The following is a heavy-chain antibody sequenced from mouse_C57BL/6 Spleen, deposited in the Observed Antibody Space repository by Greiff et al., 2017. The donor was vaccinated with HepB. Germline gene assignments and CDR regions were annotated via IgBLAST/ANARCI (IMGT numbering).Heavy chain of an antibody. CDR3: ARSYGPYYYAMDY. J-gene: IGHJ4*01. CDR2: INPNYGTT. Sequence: EVHLVESGPELVKPGASVKISCKASGYSSTDYNMNWVKQSNGKSLEWIGVINPNYGTTSYNQKFKGKATLTVDQSSSTAYMQLNSLTSEDSAVYYCARSYGPYYYAMDYWGQGTSVTVSS. D-gene: IGHD1-2*01. V-gene: IGHV1-39*01. CDR1: GYSSTDYN.